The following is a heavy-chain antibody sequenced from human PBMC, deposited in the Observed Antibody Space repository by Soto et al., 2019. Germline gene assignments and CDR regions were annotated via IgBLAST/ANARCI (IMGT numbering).Heavy chain of an antibody. Sequence: ESGGGVVQPGRSLRLSCAASGFTFSSYAMHWVRQAPGKGLEWVAVISYDGSNKYYADSVNGRFTISRDNSKNTLYLQMNSLRAEDTAVYYWARDIALQHYYYGVMDVWVQGTTVTVSS. V-gene: IGHV3-30-3*01. D-gene: IGHD6-13*01. CDR1: GFTFSSYA. CDR3: ARDIALQHYYYGVMDV. J-gene: IGHJ6*02. CDR2: ISYDGSNK.